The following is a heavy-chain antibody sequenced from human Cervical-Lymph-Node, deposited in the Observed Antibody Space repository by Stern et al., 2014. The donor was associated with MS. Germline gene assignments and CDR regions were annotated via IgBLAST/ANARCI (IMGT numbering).Heavy chain of an antibody. CDR2: IWYDGSNK. CDR3: ARDAMYSGSYPDY. CDR1: GFTFSSYG. D-gene: IGHD1-26*01. V-gene: IGHV3-33*01. J-gene: IGHJ4*02. Sequence: VQLVESGGGVVQPGRSLRLSCAGSGFTFSSYGMHWVRQAPGKGLGWGALIWYDGSNKYYADSVKGRFTISRDNSKNTLYLQMNSLRAEDTAVYYCARDAMYSGSYPDYWGRGTLVTVSS.